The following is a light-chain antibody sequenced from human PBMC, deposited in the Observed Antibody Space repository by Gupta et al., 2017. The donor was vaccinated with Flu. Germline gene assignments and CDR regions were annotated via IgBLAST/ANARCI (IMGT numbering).Light chain of an antibody. V-gene: IGLV1-44*01. Sequence: QSLLTQPPSSSGTPGQRVTISCSGSNSNIGRNTLSWYQQHPGAAPNLIIQNDNQRHSGVPARFSGSKAGTSATLTISGLQAEDEGDCYCATGDDSRNGQVFGGGTRLTVL. CDR3: ATGDDSRNGQV. J-gene: IGLJ3*02. CDR1: NSNIGRNT. CDR2: NDN.